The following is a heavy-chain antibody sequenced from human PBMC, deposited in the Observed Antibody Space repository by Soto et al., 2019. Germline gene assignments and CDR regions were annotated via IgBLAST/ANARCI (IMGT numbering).Heavy chain of an antibody. CDR3: ARADPDASVGY. CDR2: ISYSGST. J-gene: IGHJ4*02. D-gene: IGHD2-15*01. CDR1: GGSMIIYY. Sequence: SETRSLTCAVSGGSMIIYYWTWLRQSPGRGLEWIGYISYSGSTYYNPSLKSRVTISADTSKNQFSLRMNSMIAADTAVYYCARADPDASVGYWGRGTLVTVSS. V-gene: IGHV4-59*01.